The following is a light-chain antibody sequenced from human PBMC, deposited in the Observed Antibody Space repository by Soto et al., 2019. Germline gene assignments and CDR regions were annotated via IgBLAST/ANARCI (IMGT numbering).Light chain of an antibody. V-gene: IGLV2-14*03. CDR3: SSYTSSSNYV. Sequence: QSVLTQPASVSGSPGQSITISCTGTSSDVGGYNFVSWYQQHPGKAPKLMIYDVNNRPSGVSNRFSGSTSGTTASLTISGLQAEDEADYYCSSYTSSSNYVFGTWTKLTV. J-gene: IGLJ1*01. CDR1: SSDVGGYNF. CDR2: DVN.